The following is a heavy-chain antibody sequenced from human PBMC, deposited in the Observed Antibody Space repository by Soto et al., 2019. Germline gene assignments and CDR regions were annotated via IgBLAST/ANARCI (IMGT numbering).Heavy chain of an antibody. CDR3: ARCQIGYYGEMDV. CDR2: ATNKANSYTT. Sequence: GGSLRLSCAASGFTFSAHYMDWVRQAPGKGLEWVGRATNKANSYTTEYAASVKGRFSISRDDSKNSLYLQMNSLKIDDSAVYYCARCQIGYYGEMDVWGKGTTVTVSS. V-gene: IGHV3-72*01. CDR1: GFTFSAHY. D-gene: IGHD1-26*01. J-gene: IGHJ6*04.